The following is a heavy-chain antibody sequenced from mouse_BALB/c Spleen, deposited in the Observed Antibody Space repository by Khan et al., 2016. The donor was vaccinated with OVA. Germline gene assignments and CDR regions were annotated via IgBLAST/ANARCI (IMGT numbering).Heavy chain of an antibody. CDR2: INYSGGT. CDR3: ARWFTY. V-gene: IGHV3-2*02. Sequence: VQLKQSGPGLVKPSQSLSLTCTVTGYSITSEYAWNWIRQFPGNKLEWMGYINYSGGTSYLPSLKSRISITRDTSKNQFFLQLNSVTTEDSATYYCARWFTYWGQGTLVTVS. J-gene: IGHJ3*01. CDR1: GYSITSEYA.